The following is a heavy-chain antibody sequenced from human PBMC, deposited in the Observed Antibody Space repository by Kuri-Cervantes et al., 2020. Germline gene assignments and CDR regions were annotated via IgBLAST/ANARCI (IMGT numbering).Heavy chain of an antibody. D-gene: IGHD5-18*01. CDR2: ISSSSSYI. CDR1: GFTFSSYS. CDR3: ARAAVDTAMVNEDY. Sequence: GESLKISCAASGFTFSSYSMNWVRQAPGKGLEWVSSISSSSSYIYYADSVKGRFTISRDNAKNSLYLQMNSLRAEDTAVYYCARAAVDTAMVNEDYWGQGTLVTVAS. V-gene: IGHV3-21*04. J-gene: IGHJ4*02.